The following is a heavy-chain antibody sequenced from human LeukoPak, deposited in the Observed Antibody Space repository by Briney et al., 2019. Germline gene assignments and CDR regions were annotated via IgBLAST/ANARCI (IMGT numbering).Heavy chain of an antibody. CDR1: GGSISSSSYY. CDR3: ARQLRAAAGSIRYFDN. V-gene: IGHV4-39*07. Sequence: PSETLSLTCTVSGGSISSSSYYWGWIRQPPGKGLEWIGSIYYSGSTYYNPSLKSRVTISVDTSKNQFSLKLSSVTAADTAVYYCARQLRAAAGSIRYFDNWGQGTLVTVSS. CDR2: IYYSGST. J-gene: IGHJ4*02. D-gene: IGHD6-13*01.